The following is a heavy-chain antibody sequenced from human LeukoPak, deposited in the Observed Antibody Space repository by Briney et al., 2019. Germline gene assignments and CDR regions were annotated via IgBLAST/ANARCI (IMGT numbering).Heavy chain of an antibody. J-gene: IGHJ3*02. V-gene: IGHV1-69*13. CDR3: ARGDNYGDSKTIFDI. Sequence: ASVKVSCKASGGTFSSYAISWVRQAPGQGLEWMGGIIPIFGTANYAQKFQGRVTITADESTSTAYMELSSLRSEDTAVYYCARGDNYGDSKTIFDIWGQGTMVTVSS. CDR1: GGTFSSYA. CDR2: IIPIFGTA. D-gene: IGHD4-17*01.